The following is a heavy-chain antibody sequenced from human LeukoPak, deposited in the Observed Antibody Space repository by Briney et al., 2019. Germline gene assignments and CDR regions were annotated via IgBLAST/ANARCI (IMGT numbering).Heavy chain of an antibody. Sequence: GGSLRLSCAASGFTFSSYSMNWVRQPPGKGLEWVSSISSSSSYIYYADSVKGRFTISRDNAKNSLYLQMNSLRAEDTAVYYCARDRITGTDPHFDYWGQGTLVTVSS. CDR3: ARDRITGTDPHFDY. CDR1: GFTFSSYS. V-gene: IGHV3-21*01. D-gene: IGHD1/OR15-1a*01. CDR2: ISSSSSYI. J-gene: IGHJ4*02.